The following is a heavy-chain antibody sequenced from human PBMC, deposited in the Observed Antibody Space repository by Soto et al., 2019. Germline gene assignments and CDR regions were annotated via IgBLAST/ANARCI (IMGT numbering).Heavy chain of an antibody. D-gene: IGHD1-26*01. Sequence: PSETLSLTCTVSGDSVSSGDYYWTWIRQPPGKGLEWVGHIYFSGRTNYIPSLESRVTISLDTSKNQFSLKLTSVTAADTAVYYCARDMRAGFTHYFDPWGQGALVTVSS. V-gene: IGHV4-61*08. J-gene: IGHJ5*02. CDR1: GDSVSSGDYY. CDR2: IYFSGRT. CDR3: ARDMRAGFTHYFDP.